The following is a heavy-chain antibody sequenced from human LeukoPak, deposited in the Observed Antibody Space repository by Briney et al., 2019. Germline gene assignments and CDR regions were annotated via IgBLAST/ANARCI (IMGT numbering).Heavy chain of an antibody. J-gene: IGHJ4*02. Sequence: SETLSLTCTVSGGSISSSSYYWGWIRQPPGKGLEWIRSIYYSGSTYYNPSLKSRVTISVDTSKNQFSLKLSSVTAADTAVYYCATHFATYYFDYWGQGTLVTVSS. CDR1: GGSISSSSYY. CDR2: IYYSGST. V-gene: IGHV4-39*01. CDR3: ATHFATYYFDY. D-gene: IGHD2/OR15-2a*01.